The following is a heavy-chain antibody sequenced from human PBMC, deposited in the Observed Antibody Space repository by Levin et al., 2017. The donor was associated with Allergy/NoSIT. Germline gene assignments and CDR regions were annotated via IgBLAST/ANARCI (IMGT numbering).Heavy chain of an antibody. D-gene: IGHD3-10*01. CDR3: VHRPPYGSGSYDAFDI. CDR2: IYWDDDK. V-gene: IGHV2-5*02. J-gene: IGHJ3*02. Sequence: SGPTLVKPTQTLTLTCTFSGFSISTSGVGVGWIRQPPGKALEWLTLIYWDDDKRYSPSLKSRLTITKDTSKNQVALTVTNMDPVDTGTYYCVHRPPYGSGSYDAFDIWGQGTMVAVSS. CDR1: GFSISTSGVG.